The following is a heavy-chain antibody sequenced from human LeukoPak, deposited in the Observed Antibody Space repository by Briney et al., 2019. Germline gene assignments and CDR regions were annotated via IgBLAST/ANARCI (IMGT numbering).Heavy chain of an antibody. CDR2: IIPILGIA. J-gene: IGHJ4*02. CDR3: ARGGGYYYDSR. D-gene: IGHD3-22*01. V-gene: IGHV1-69*04. CDR1: GYTFANHG. Sequence: ASVKVSCKASGYTFANHGIIWVRQAPGQGLEWMGRIIPILGIANYAQKFQGRVTITADKSTSTAYMELSSLRSEDTAVYYCARGGGYYYDSRWGQGTLVTVSS.